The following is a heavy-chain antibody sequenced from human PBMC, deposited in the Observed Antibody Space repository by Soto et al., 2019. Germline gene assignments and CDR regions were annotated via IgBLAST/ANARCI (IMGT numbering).Heavy chain of an antibody. CDR3: AKDRVESGLGEVDY. D-gene: IGHD3-16*01. CDR2: ISYDGSNK. V-gene: IGHV3-30*18. Sequence: QVQLVESGGGVVQPGRSLRLSCAASGFTFSSHGMHWVRQATGKGLEWVAVISYDGSNKYYADSVKGRLTISRDNSKNTLYLQMNCLRVEDTAVYYCAKDRVESGLGEVDYWGQGTLVTVSS. CDR1: GFTFSSHG. J-gene: IGHJ4*02.